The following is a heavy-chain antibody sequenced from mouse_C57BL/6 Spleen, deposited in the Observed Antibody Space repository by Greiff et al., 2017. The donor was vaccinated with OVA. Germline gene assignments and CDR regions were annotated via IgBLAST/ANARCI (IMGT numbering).Heavy chain of an antibody. CDR2: IDPENGDT. Sequence: EVKLVESGAELVRPGASVKLSCTASGFNIKDDYMHWVKQRPEQGLEWIGWIDPENGDTEYASKFQGKATITADTSSNTAYLQLSSLTSEDTAVYYCTRWSYYDYGAMDYWGQGTSVTVSS. V-gene: IGHV14-4*01. J-gene: IGHJ4*01. D-gene: IGHD2-1*01. CDR3: TRWSYYDYGAMDY. CDR1: GFNIKDDY.